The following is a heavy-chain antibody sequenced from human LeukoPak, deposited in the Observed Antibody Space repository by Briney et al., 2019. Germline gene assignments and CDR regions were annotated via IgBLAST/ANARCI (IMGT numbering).Heavy chain of an antibody. CDR1: GYTFTGYY. J-gene: IGHJ4*02. D-gene: IGHD3-22*01. Sequence: ASVEVSCKASGYTFTGYYMHWVRQAPGQGLEWMGWINPNSGGTNYAQKFQGRVTMTRDTSISTAYMELSRLRSDDTAVFYCAREYYYDFSGYCLDDWGQGTLVTVSS. CDR3: AREYYYDFSGYCLDD. V-gene: IGHV1-2*02. CDR2: INPNSGGT.